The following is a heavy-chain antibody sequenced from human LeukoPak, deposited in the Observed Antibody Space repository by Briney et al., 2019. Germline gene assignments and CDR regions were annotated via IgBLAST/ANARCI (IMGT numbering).Heavy chain of an antibody. CDR2: ISSSSSYI. CDR1: GFTFSSCS. D-gene: IGHD6-13*01. CDR3: ARGIAAAGTLI. J-gene: IGHJ3*02. Sequence: PGGSLRLSCAASGFTFSSCSMNWVRQAPGKGLEWVSSISSSSSYIYYADSVKGRFTISRDNAKNSLYLQMNSLRAEDTAVYYCARGIAAAGTLIWGQGTMVTVSS. V-gene: IGHV3-21*01.